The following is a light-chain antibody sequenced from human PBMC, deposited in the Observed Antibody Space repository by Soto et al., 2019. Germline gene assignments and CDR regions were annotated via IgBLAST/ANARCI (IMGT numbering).Light chain of an antibody. Sequence: DIQMTQSPSSLSASVGDRVTITCQASQNITNFLNWYQHKLGKAPNLLIYDASNLEAEVPSRFSGTGSGTEFSFTISSLHTEDIGSYFGKQYDDLPFTFGGGTKVEIK. V-gene: IGKV1-33*01. J-gene: IGKJ4*01. CDR2: DAS. CDR3: KQYDDLPFT. CDR1: QNITNF.